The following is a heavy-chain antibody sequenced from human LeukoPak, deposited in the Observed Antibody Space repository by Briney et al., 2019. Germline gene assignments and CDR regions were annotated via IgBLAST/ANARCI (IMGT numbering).Heavy chain of an antibody. V-gene: IGHV3-23*01. D-gene: IGHD3-3*01. J-gene: IGHJ4*02. CDR2: ISGSSGHT. CDR3: AKVGFSEMEWLLYSDH. CDR1: GLTFSSYA. Sequence: GGSLRLSCSASGLTFSSYAMSWVRQAPGKGLEWVSAISGSSGHTYYADSVKGRFTISRDNSKNTLYLQMNSLRAEDTAVYYCAKVGFSEMEWLLYSDHWGQGILVTVSS.